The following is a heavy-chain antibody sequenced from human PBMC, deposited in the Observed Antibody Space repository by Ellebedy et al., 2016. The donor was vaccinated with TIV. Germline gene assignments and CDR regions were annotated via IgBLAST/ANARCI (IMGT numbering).Heavy chain of an antibody. CDR2: IYYSGST. V-gene: IGHV4-59*04. J-gene: IGHJ4*02. CDR1: GASMGSYY. CDR3: ARGTYYYGSGNYAFDN. D-gene: IGHD3-10*01. Sequence: SETLSLTCTVSGASMGSYYWNWIRQPPGKGLEYIGYIYYSGSTNYNPSLKSRATLSLDTSTSQFFLKLTSVTAADTAVYYCARGTYYYGSGNYAFDNWGQGTLVAVSS.